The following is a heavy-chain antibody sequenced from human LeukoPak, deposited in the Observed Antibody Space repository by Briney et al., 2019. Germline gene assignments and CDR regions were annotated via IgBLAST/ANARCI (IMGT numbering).Heavy chain of an antibody. CDR3: ARGLTMVSRDLLRSGWLDS. D-gene: IGHD4/OR15-4a*01. Sequence: GGSLRLSCVTSGFAFSSYDMHWVCQAPGKGLEWVAVIYFDGSKEYYADSVKGRFTLSRDNSKNTLYLQMNSLRAEDTAVYYCARGLTMVSRDLLRSGWLDSWGQGTLVTVSS. J-gene: IGHJ4*02. V-gene: IGHV3-33*01. CDR1: GFAFSSYD. CDR2: IYFDGSKE.